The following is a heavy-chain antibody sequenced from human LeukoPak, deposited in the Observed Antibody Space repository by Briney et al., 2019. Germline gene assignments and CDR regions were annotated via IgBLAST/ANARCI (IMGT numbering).Heavy chain of an antibody. CDR2: ISSDGSYT. CDR1: GFTFSKYY. J-gene: IGHJ4*02. V-gene: IGHV3-74*01. CDR3: LRVPY. Sequence: PGGSLRLSCAVSGFTFSKYYLHWVRQAPGKGLVWVSRISSDGSYTNYADSVKGRFTISRDNAKNTLYLQMNSLRGEDTAVYYCLRVPYWGQGALVTVSS.